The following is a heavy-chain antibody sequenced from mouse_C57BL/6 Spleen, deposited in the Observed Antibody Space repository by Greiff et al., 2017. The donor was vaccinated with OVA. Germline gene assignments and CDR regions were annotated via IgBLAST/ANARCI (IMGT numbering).Heavy chain of an antibody. CDR2: IDPNSGGT. J-gene: IGHJ2*01. V-gene: IGHV1-72*01. D-gene: IGHD1-1*01. CDR3: ARETTVVDFDY. CDR1: GYTFTSYW. Sequence: VQLQQPGAELVKPGASVKRSCKASGYTFTSYWMHWVKQRPGRGLEWIGRIDPNSGGTKYNEKFKSKSTLTVAKPSSTAYMQLNSMTSADAAVDYYARETTVVDFDYWGQGTTLTVSS.